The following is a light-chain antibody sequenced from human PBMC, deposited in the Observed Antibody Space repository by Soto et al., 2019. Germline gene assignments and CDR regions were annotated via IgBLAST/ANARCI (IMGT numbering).Light chain of an antibody. CDR2: AAS. CDR3: QKYNFAPFT. Sequence: DIQLTQSPSSLSASVGDRVTLICRASQDIRNYLSWYQQKPGTAPKLLVYAASTLQSGVPSRFSGSGSGTDFTLTINSLQPEDVATYFCQKYNFAPFTFGHGTKVEI. J-gene: IGKJ3*01. V-gene: IGKV1-27*01. CDR1: QDIRNY.